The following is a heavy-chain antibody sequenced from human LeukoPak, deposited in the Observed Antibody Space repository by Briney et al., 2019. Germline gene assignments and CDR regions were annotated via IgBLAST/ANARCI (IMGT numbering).Heavy chain of an antibody. V-gene: IGHV4-34*01. CDR2: INHSGST. J-gene: IGHJ6*02. CDR1: GGSFSGYY. Sequence: PSETLSLTCAVYGGSFSGYYWSWIRQPPGKGLEWIGEINHSGSTNYNPSLKSRVTISVDTSKNQFSLKLSSVTAADTAVYYCARGNVELGINRYYYGMDVWGQGTTVTVSS. CDR3: ARGNVELGINRYYYGMDV. D-gene: IGHD7-27*01.